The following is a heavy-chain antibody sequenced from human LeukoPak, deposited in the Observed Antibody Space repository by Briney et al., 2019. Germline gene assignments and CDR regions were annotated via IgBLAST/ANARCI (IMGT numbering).Heavy chain of an antibody. J-gene: IGHJ5*02. Sequence: SGKVSCKASGYTFTSYGINWVRQATGQGLEWMGWMNPNSGNTGYAQKFQGRVTIARNTSISTAYMELSSLRSEDTAVYYCARVRIAEAGTGCWFHPWAQGTLVTVSS. D-gene: IGHD6-19*01. CDR1: GYTFTSYG. V-gene: IGHV1-8*03. CDR2: MNPNSGNT. CDR3: ARVRIAEAGTGCWFHP.